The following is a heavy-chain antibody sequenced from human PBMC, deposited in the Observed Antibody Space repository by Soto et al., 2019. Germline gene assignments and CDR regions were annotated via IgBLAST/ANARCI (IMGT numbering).Heavy chain of an antibody. D-gene: IGHD2-21*01. CDR1: GGKIISLG. CDR2: ISDGGGGT. J-gene: IGHJ4*01. CDR3: AKSGPINFFDF. Sequence: RHCSKAAGGKIISLGVSWISQKPGKGLEWVSAISDGGGGTYYIDSVKGRFTVSRDDSKNTLYLQMNSLRAEDTAIYYCAKSGPINFFDFWCHGPLVSV. V-gene: IGHV3-23*01.